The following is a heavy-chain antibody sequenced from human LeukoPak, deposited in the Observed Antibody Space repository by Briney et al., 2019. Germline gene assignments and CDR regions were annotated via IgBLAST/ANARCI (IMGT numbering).Heavy chain of an antibody. V-gene: IGHV3-21*01. D-gene: IGHD1-26*01. CDR3: ARERGGSHSPLDY. CDR2: ISSSSSYI. CDR1: GFVFSTYT. Sequence: PGGSLRLSCEASGFVFSTYTMNWVRQAPGKGLEWVPSISSSSSYIYYEDSLRGRFTVSRDNARNSLYLQMNSLRAEDTAMYYCARERGGSHSPLDYWGQGTLVSVSS. J-gene: IGHJ4*02.